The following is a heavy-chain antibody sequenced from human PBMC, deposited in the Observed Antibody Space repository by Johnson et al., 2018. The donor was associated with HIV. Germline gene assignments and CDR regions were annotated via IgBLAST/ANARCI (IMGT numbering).Heavy chain of an antibody. D-gene: IGHD1-26*01. Sequence: QVQLVESGGGVVQPGRSLRLSCAASGFTFSSYGMHWVRQAPGKGLEWVAVISYNGSNKYSADSVKGRFTISSDNSKNTLYRQMNSPRPEDTALYYCAEDPPGSWGQGTMVTVSS. J-gene: IGHJ3*01. CDR1: GFTFSSYG. CDR3: AEDPPGS. CDR2: ISYNGSNK. V-gene: IGHV3-30*18.